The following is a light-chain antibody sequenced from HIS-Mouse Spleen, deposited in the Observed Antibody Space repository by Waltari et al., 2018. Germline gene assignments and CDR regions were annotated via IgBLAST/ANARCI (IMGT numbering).Light chain of an antibody. V-gene: IGLV3-19*01. Sequence: SSELTQDPAVSVALGQTVRITCQGDSLRSYYASWYQQKPGQAPVLVIYGKNNRPSGIPERFSGSNSGNTATLTISGTQAMDEADYYCQAWDSSTGDVVFGGGTKLTVL. J-gene: IGLJ2*01. CDR3: QAWDSSTGDVV. CDR2: GKN. CDR1: SLRSYY.